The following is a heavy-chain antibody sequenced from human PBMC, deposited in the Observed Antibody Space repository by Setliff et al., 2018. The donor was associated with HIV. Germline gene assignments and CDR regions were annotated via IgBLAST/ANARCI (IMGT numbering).Heavy chain of an antibody. CDR3: TSGYCSSTGCRSAFDI. Sequence: GGSLRLSCTASGFTFGDYAMSWVRQAPGKGLEWVGFIRSKAYGGTTEYAASVKGRFTISRDDSKSIAYLQMNSLKTEDTAVYYCTSGYCSSTGCRSAFDIWGQGTMVTVSS. J-gene: IGHJ3*02. V-gene: IGHV3-49*04. D-gene: IGHD2-2*03. CDR2: IRSKAYGGTT. CDR1: GFTFGDYA.